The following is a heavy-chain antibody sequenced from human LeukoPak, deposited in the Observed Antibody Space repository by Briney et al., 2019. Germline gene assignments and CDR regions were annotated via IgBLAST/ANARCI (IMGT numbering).Heavy chain of an antibody. Sequence: GESPQISCQGSGSLLTNYWIGWARPLSGKGHEWMGIIYPDDSDTRYSPSFQGQVTISADKSISTAYLQWNSLKASDTAIYYCARHRRGTSYFDYWGQGTLVTVSS. V-gene: IGHV5-51*01. CDR1: GSLLTNYW. CDR2: IYPDDSDT. CDR3: ARHRRGTSYFDY. J-gene: IGHJ4*02. D-gene: IGHD2-8*01.